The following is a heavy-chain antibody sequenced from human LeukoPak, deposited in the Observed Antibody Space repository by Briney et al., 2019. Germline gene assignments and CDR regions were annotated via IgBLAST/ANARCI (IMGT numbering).Heavy chain of an antibody. J-gene: IGHJ6*02. D-gene: IGHD6-19*01. V-gene: IGHV3-23*01. CDR2: ISGSGGST. CDR1: GFTFSSYA. CDR3: AKVEAVAGNYYYGMDV. Sequence: GGSLRLSCAASGFTFSSYAMSWVRQAPGKGLEWVSAISGSGGSTYYADSVKGRFTISRDNSKNTLYLQMNSLRAEDTAVYYCAKVEAVAGNYYYGMDVWGQGTLVTVSS.